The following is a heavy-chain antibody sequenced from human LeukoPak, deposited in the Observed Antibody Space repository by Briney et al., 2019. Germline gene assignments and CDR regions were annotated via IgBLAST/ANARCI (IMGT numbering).Heavy chain of an antibody. Sequence: GGSLRLSCAASGFTFSSYAMSWVRQAPGEWLEWESAISGSVGSTDYADSVKALFTNYRDNSKNTLNLQMNTVRAEDTAVYYCAKDKGCMSTSCFFDYWGQGTLVTVSS. V-gene: IGHV3-23*01. J-gene: IGHJ4*02. D-gene: IGHD2-2*01. CDR3: AKDKGCMSTSCFFDY. CDR1: GFTFSSYA. CDR2: ISGSVGST.